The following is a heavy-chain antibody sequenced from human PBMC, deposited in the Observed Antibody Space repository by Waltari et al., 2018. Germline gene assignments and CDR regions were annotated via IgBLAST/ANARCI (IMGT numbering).Heavy chain of an antibody. CDR3: AKGEDPPPYAFDI. CDR1: GFTFSSYA. J-gene: IGHJ3*02. V-gene: IGHV3-23*01. CDR2: IIGSGGST. Sequence: VQLLESGGGSVQPGGSLRLSCADSGFTFSSYAMSWLRKAPGKGLEWVSAIIGSGGSTYYADSMKGRFTISRDNSKNTLYLQMNSLRAEDTAVYYCAKGEDPPPYAFDIWGQGTMVTVSS.